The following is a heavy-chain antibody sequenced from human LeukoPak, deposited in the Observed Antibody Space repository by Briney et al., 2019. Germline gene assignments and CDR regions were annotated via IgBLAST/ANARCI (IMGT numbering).Heavy chain of an antibody. CDR1: GFTFSNYA. CDR2: ISSSGDRT. V-gene: IGHV3-23*01. Sequence: PGGSLRLSCAASGFTFSNYAMSWVRQAPGRGPEWVSAISSSGDRTYYADSVKGRFTISRDNSKNTLYLQMNRLRVEDTAVYYCAKGSRGSCRGAYCYSFDNWGQGAVVTVSS. J-gene: IGHJ4*02. CDR3: AKGSRGSCRGAYCYSFDN. D-gene: IGHD2-21*02.